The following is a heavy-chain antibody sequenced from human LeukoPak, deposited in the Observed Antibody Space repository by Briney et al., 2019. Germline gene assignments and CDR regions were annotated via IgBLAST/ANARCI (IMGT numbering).Heavy chain of an antibody. Sequence: ASVKVSCKASGYTFTGYYMHWVRQAPGQGLEWMGWINPNGGGTNYAQKFQGRVTMTRDTSISTAYMELSRLRSDDTAVYYCARGAGNIVVVPAAMDWGQGTLVTVSS. CDR1: GYTFTGYY. CDR3: ARGAGNIVVVPAAMD. D-gene: IGHD2-2*01. V-gene: IGHV1-2*02. J-gene: IGHJ4*02. CDR2: INPNGGGT.